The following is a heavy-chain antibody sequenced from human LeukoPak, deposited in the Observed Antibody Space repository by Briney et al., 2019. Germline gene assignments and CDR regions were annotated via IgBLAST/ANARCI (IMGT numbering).Heavy chain of an antibody. CDR2: ISAYNGNT. CDR3: ARDGYCSGDSCYYRGEGEFDY. D-gene: IGHD2-15*01. Sequence: ASVKVSCKASGYTFTSYGISWVRQAPGQGLEWMGWISAYNGNTNYAQKLQGRVTMTTDTSTSTAYMELRSLRSDDTAVYYCARDGYCSGDSCYYRGEGEFDYWGQGTLVTVSS. V-gene: IGHV1-18*01. CDR1: GYTFTSYG. J-gene: IGHJ4*02.